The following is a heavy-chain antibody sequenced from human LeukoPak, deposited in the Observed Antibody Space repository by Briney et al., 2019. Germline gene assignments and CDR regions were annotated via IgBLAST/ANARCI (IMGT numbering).Heavy chain of an antibody. CDR1: GYTLRDYY. V-gene: IGHV1-2*06. J-gene: IGHJ5*02. Sequence: ASVKVSCKASGYTLRDYYMHGVRQAPGQGFEWMGRIQPSTGDTKYAQKFQGRVTMTTDTSINTAYMEVTSLRSDDTAIYYCARDPAYRGFDPWGQGTLVTVSS. D-gene: IGHD2-2*01. CDR2: IQPSTGDT. CDR3: ARDPAYRGFDP.